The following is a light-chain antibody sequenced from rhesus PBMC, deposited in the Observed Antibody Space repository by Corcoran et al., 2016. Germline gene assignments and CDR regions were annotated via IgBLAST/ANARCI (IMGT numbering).Light chain of an antibody. Sequence: DIQMTQSPSSLSASVGDTVTITCRASQGISSYLNWFQQKPGKAPKLLIYDAGSLDIWVPSRFSGSGSWTDFTLPISSLQPEEFAAYYCRQHNSYPRTFGQGTKVEIK. J-gene: IGKJ1*01. CDR3: RQHNSYPRT. CDR1: QGISSY. CDR2: DAG. V-gene: IGKV1-28*03.